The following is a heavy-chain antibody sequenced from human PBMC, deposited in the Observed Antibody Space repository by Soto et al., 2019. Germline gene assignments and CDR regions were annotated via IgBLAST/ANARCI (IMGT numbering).Heavy chain of an antibody. V-gene: IGHV1-8*01. J-gene: IGHJ3*02. CDR1: GYTFTSYD. CDR2: VNPNSGNT. CDR3: ARASYLDPAFDI. D-gene: IGHD2-2*03. Sequence: QVQLVQSGAEVKRPGASVKVSCKASGYTFTSYDFNWVRQAPGQGLEWMGWVNPNSGNTDYAQKFQGRVTMTRNTSIRTAYMELSSLRSEDTALYYCARASYLDPAFDIWGQGTMVTLSS.